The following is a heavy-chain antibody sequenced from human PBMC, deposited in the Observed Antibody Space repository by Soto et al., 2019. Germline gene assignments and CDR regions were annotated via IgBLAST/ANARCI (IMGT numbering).Heavy chain of an antibody. CDR1: GLSVSTNF. CDR2: IYSGGKT. CDR3: TRDAPGERPYYFYYYGMDV. Sequence: GGSLRLSCAASGLSVSTNFMSWVRQAPGKGLEWLAVIYSGGKTFYTDSVKGRFTISKDNSKNTLSLQMNSLRAEDTAVYYCTRDAPGERPYYFYYYGMDVWGQGTTVTVSS. J-gene: IGHJ6*02. V-gene: IGHV3-53*01.